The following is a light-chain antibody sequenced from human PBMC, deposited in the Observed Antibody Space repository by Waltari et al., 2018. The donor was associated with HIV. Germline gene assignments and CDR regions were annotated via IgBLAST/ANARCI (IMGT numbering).Light chain of an antibody. CDR2: YDD. J-gene: IGLJ2*01. CDR3: QVWDSGSDRVV. CDR1: TIGDKS. V-gene: IGLV3-21*04. Sequence: SYVVTQPPSLSVAPGKTASITCGGNTIGDKSVHWYQQKAGQAPVLGIYYDDVRPSGIPERFSTSNSGNTATLTITRVEAGDEADYYCQVWDSGSDRVVFGGGTKLTVL.